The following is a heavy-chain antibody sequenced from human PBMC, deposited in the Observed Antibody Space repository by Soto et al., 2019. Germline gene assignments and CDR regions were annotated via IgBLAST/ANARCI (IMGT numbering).Heavy chain of an antibody. V-gene: IGHV2-5*02. Sequence: QLTLKESGPTLVKPTQTLTLTCTFSGFSLTTSGVGVAWIRQTPGKALEWLTLIYWDDDKRYSPSLNRRLTITKDTSKNRVVLTLTNMDPTDTATYYCARGRGPGDRRSWYFDLWGRGTLVTVSS. CDR2: IYWDDDK. D-gene: IGHD1-26*01. CDR3: ARGRGPGDRRSWYFDL. J-gene: IGHJ2*01. CDR1: GFSLTTSGVG.